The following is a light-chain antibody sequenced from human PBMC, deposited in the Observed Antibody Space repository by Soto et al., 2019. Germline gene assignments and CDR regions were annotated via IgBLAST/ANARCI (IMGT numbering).Light chain of an antibody. CDR1: SSDVGGYNY. Sequence: QSALTQPASVSGSPGQSITISCTGTSSDVGGYNYVSWYQQHPGKAPKLMIYEVSNRPSGVSNRFSGSKSGNTASLTISGLQAEDEDDYYCSSYTSSSLYVFGTGTKAT. J-gene: IGLJ1*01. CDR3: SSYTSSSLYV. V-gene: IGLV2-14*01. CDR2: EVS.